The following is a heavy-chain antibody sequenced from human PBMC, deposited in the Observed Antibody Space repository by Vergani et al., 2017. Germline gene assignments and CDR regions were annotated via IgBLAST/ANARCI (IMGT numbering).Heavy chain of an antibody. Sequence: EVQLLESGGDLVQPGGSLRLSCAASGFTFIMHSMTWVRQAPGKGLEWVSTLSSSDRRTHSADSGKGRITISRDIAKNTLFLYMNSRLPEDTAVYYCAKVCLSELAGTFVAFDICGQGTMVTVSS. D-gene: IGHD6-19*01. J-gene: IGHJ3*02. V-gene: IGHV3-23*01. CDR1: GFTFIMHS. CDR3: AKVCLSELAGTFVAFDI. CDR2: LSSSDRRT.